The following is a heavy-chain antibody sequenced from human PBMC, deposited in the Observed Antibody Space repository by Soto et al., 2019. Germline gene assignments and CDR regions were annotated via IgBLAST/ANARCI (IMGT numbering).Heavy chain of an antibody. CDR1: NDSIRSGTYY. CDR2: LSYLVTT. V-gene: IGHV4-39*01. J-gene: IGHJ3*01. Sequence: PSETLSLTCTVSNDSIRSGTYYWAWILQPPGRGLEWIGSLSYLVTTDYNPSLKSRVTISKDASKNQFSLKLTSMTAADTAVYYCATGRSDSGWYEEQFWGKGTMVSVS. CDR3: ATGRSDSGWYEEQF. D-gene: IGHD6-19*01.